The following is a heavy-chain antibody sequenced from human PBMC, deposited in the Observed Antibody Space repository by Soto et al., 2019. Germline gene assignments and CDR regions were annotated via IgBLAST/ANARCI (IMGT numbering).Heavy chain of an antibody. D-gene: IGHD3-10*01. CDR2: IYYSGST. V-gene: IGHV4-59*01. Sequence: SETLSLTCTVSGGSISNYYWSWIRHPPGKKLEWIGYIYYSGSTNYNPSLKSRVTISVDTSKNQFSLKLYSVTTADTAMYYCARADKTWFGESLQDYWGQGTLVTVSS. CDR3: ARADKTWFGESLQDY. CDR1: GGSISNYY. J-gene: IGHJ4*02.